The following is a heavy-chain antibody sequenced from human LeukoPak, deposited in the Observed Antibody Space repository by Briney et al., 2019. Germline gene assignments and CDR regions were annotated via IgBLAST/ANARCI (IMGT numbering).Heavy chain of an antibody. CDR3: ARDFTGATSSIFDY. D-gene: IGHD6-6*01. CDR1: GFTFTRYA. V-gene: IGHV3-30*04. Sequence: PGGTLRLSCAASGFTFTRYALHWVRQAPGKGLEWVAVVFFDGSNKYYADSVKGRFTVSRDNSRNTLHLQMNGLRPEDTAVYYCARDFTGATSSIFDYWGPGTPVIVSS. CDR2: VFFDGSNK. J-gene: IGHJ4*02.